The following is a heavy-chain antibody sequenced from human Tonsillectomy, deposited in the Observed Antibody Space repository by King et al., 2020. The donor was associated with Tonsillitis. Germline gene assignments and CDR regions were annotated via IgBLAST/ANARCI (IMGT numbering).Heavy chain of an antibody. CDR1: GGSISSYY. Sequence: VQLQESGPGLVKPSETLSLTCTVSGGSISSYYWTWIRQPPGKGLKWIGYIYDSGSTNYNPSLKSRGTISVDTSKNQLSLKLSSVSAADTAVYYCARGSNIAAAGTWYYFDYWGQGTLVTVSS. CDR3: ARGSNIAAAGTWYYFDY. J-gene: IGHJ4*02. V-gene: IGHV4-59*01. CDR2: IYDSGST. D-gene: IGHD6-13*01.